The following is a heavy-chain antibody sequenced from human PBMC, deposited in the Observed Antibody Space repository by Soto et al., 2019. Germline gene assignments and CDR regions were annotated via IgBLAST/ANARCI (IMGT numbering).Heavy chain of an antibody. J-gene: IGHJ4*02. CDR1: GGSISSGNYY. D-gene: IGHD4-17*01. Sequence: PSEPLSLTCTVSGGSISSGNYYWSWIRQPPGKGLEWIGFISYSGTTHYSASLRSRVSISVDTSKNQFSLDLSSVTAADTAVYYCATMGTPVTGLYYFDYWGQGTLVTVS. V-gene: IGHV4-30-4*01. CDR2: ISYSGTT. CDR3: ATMGTPVTGLYYFDY.